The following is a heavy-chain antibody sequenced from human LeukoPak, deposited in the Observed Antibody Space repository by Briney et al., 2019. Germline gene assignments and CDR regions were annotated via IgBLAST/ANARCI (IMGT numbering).Heavy chain of an antibody. D-gene: IGHD2-15*01. CDR1: GYSFTSYW. Sequence: GESLKISCKGSGYSFTSYWIGWVRQMPGKGLEWMGIIYPGDSDTRYSPSFQGQVTISDDKSISTAYLQWSSLKASDTAMYYCARRYCSGGSCYSAYAFDIWGQGTMVTVSS. J-gene: IGHJ3*02. CDR2: IYPGDSDT. CDR3: ARRYCSGGSCYSAYAFDI. V-gene: IGHV5-51*01.